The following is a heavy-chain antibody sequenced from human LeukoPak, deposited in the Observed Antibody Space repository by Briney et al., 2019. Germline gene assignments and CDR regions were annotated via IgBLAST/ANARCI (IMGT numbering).Heavy chain of an antibody. Sequence: PSETLSLTCTVSGGPINSGGHYWSWIRQHPGKDLEWIGYISYSGTTYYNPSLKSRVTLSLDTSKNHFSLKLSSVTAADTAVYYCARYPYSSSSANDAFDIWGQGTMVIVSS. CDR1: GGPINSGGHY. CDR2: ISYSGTT. V-gene: IGHV4-31*03. J-gene: IGHJ3*02. D-gene: IGHD6-6*01. CDR3: ARYPYSSSSANDAFDI.